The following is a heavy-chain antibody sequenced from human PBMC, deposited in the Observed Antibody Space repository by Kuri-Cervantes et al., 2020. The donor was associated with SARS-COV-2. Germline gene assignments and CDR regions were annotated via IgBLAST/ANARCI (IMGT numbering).Heavy chain of an antibody. J-gene: IGHJ4*02. V-gene: IGHV4-59*05. D-gene: IGHD6-19*01. Sequence: SETLSLTCTVSGGSISSYYWSWIRQPPGKGLEWIGSTHHSGNTYYNPSLKSRVIISVDTSKNQFSLRLTSVTAADTAIYYCATQWLAQSDNWGQGTLVTVSS. CDR3: ATQWLAQSDN. CDR1: GGSISSYY. CDR2: THHSGNT.